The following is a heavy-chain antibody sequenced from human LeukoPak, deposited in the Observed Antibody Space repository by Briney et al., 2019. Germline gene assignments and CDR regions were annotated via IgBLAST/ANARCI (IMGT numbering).Heavy chain of an antibody. Sequence: PGGSLRLSCAASGFTFGSYSMNWVRQAPGKGLEWVSSISSSSSYIYYADSVKGRFTISRDNAKNSLYLQMNSLRAEDTALYYCAKVRGYSYGYFDYWGQGTLVTVSS. CDR2: ISSSSSYI. V-gene: IGHV3-21*04. CDR3: AKVRGYSYGYFDY. J-gene: IGHJ4*02. CDR1: GFTFGSYS. D-gene: IGHD5-18*01.